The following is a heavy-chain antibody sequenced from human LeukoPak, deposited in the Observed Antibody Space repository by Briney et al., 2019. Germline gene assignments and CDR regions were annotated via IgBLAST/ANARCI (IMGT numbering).Heavy chain of an antibody. D-gene: IGHD2-15*01. V-gene: IGHV1-69*13. J-gene: IGHJ3*02. CDR2: IIPIFGTA. CDR3: ARGSPVGYSLII. Sequence: SVKVSCKASGGTFSSYAISWVRQAPGQGLEWMGGIIPIFGTANYAQKFQGRVTITADESTSTAYMDLRSLSAEDTAVYYCARGSPVGYSLIIWGQGRMVGV. CDR1: GGTFSSYA.